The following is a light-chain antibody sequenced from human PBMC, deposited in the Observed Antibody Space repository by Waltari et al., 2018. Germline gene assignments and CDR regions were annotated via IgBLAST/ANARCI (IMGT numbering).Light chain of an antibody. CDR2: AAY. V-gene: IGKV1-39*01. Sequence: DIEMTQSPSSLSASVGDRVTITCRASQTINNYLNWYQQKPGKAPELLIFAAYNLQRGVPSRFSGSGSGTHFTLTISNLQPEDFATYYCQVSDSTPGWTFGQGTKVEI. CDR1: QTINNY. CDR3: QVSDSTPGWT. J-gene: IGKJ1*01.